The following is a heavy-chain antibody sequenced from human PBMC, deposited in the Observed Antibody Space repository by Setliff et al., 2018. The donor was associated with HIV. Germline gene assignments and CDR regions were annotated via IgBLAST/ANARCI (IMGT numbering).Heavy chain of an antibody. V-gene: IGHV4-4*07. D-gene: IGHD3-3*01. CDR3: ARDRSGTSYAGDDAFDI. CDR2: ISAGGYT. J-gene: IGHJ3*02. Sequence: PSETLSLTCTVSGGSISIYYWSWIRQLPGEGLEWIGRISAGGYTYYNPSLQSRVTMSVDMSKNQFSLKLGSVTAADTAIYYCARDRSGTSYAGDDAFDIWGQGTMVTVSS. CDR1: GGSISIYY.